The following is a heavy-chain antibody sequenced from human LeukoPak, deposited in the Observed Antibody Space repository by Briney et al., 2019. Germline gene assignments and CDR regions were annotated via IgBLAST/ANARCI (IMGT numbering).Heavy chain of an antibody. J-gene: IGHJ4*02. CDR1: GYTFTSYY. D-gene: IGHD4-11*01. Sequence: ASVKVSCKTSGYTFTSYYIHWVRQAPGQGLEWLGIINPIGGTTDYAQKFQGRVTMTRDTSTSTVYLELSSLSPEDTAVYYCARQQGLQNLNFDYWGQGTLVTVSS. V-gene: IGHV1-46*01. CDR2: INPIGGTT. CDR3: ARQQGLQNLNFDY.